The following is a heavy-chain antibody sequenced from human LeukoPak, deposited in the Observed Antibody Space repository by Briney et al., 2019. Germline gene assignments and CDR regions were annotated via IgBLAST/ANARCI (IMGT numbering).Heavy chain of an antibody. CDR3: ARGGGGYDSPYYFDY. D-gene: IGHD5-12*01. CDR1: GFTFSNYA. Sequence: GGSLRLSCAASGFTFSNYAMSWVRQAPGKGLEWVSGISGSGGSTYYADSVKGRFTISRDNSKNTLFLQMNSLRAEDTAVYYCARGGGGYDSPYYFDYWGQGTLVTVSS. V-gene: IGHV3-23*01. CDR2: ISGSGGST. J-gene: IGHJ4*02.